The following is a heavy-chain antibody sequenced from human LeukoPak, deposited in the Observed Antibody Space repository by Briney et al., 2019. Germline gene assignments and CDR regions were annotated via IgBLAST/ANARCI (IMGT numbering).Heavy chain of an antibody. Sequence: PSETLSLTCTVSGGSISSYYWSWIRQPPGKGLEWIGYIYYSGSTNYNPPLKSRVTISVDTSKNQFSLKLSSVTAADTAVYYCAGITIFGVVMGDNWFDPWGQGTLVTVSS. J-gene: IGHJ5*02. CDR1: GGSISSYY. CDR3: AGITIFGVVMGDNWFDP. CDR2: IYYSGST. D-gene: IGHD3-3*01. V-gene: IGHV4-59*01.